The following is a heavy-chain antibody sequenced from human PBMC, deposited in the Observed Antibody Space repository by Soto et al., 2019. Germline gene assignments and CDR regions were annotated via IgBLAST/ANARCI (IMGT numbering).Heavy chain of an antibody. J-gene: IGHJ4*02. CDR3: AKGSMITFGGVIVTSFDY. CDR1: GFTFSSYA. Sequence: GGSLRLSCAASGFTFSSYAMSWVRQAPGKGLEWVSAISGSGGSTYYADSVKGRLTISRDNSKNTLYLQMNSLRAEDTAVYYCAKGSMITFGGVIVTSFDYCGQGTLVTVSS. D-gene: IGHD3-16*02. CDR2: ISGSGGST. V-gene: IGHV3-23*01.